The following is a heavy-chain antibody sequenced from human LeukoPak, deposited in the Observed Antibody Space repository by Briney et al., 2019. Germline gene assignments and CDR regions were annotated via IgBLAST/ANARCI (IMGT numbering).Heavy chain of an antibody. CDR3: AKAGGNYYFYYGMDV. D-gene: IGHD3-16*01. V-gene: IGHV3-43*02. Sequence: GGTLRLSCAASGFXFXDYAMXXXCXAPGKGLEWVSLISGGGGSTYYANSVKGRFTISRNNSKNSLYLQMNSLRTEATALYYCAKAGGNYYFYYGMDVWGQGTTVTVSS. J-gene: IGHJ6*02. CDR2: ISGGGGST. CDR1: GFXFXDYA.